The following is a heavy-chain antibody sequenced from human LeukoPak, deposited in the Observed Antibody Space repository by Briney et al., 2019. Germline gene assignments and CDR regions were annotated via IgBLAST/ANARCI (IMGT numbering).Heavy chain of an antibody. CDR1: GYSFTSYA. J-gene: IGHJ4*02. CDR2: INTGTGNP. V-gene: IGHV7-4-1*02. CDR3: ARAFQSLGGLSLPDY. Sequence: ASVKVSCKTSGYSFTSYAMNWVRQAPGQGLEFMGWINTGTGNPTYAQGFTGRFVFSLDTSVSTTYLQISSLKAEDTAVYFCARAFQSLGGLSLPDYWGQGTLVTVSS. D-gene: IGHD3-16*02.